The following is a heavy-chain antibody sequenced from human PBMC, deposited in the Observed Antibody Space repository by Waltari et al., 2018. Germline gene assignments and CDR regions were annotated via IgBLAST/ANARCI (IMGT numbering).Heavy chain of an antibody. V-gene: IGHV3-23*04. CDR1: GFTFSSYG. J-gene: IGHJ4*02. CDR2: MSGRGGNT. D-gene: IGHD7-27*01. CDR3: AREVTKVELGRRLPHFFDS. Sequence: EVQLVESGGGLVQPGGSLRLSCAASGFTFSSYGMNWVRQAAGEGVEWVSGMSGRGGNTYYADSVKGRFTISRDNSKRTLSRQMNRVRADDTAVYYCAREVTKVELGRRLPHFFDSWGQGTLVTVSS.